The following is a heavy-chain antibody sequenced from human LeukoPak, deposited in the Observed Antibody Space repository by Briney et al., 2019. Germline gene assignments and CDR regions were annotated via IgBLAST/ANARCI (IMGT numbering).Heavy chain of an antibody. J-gene: IGHJ4*02. CDR3: AKGEIYCSTSCYGANREDY. V-gene: IGHV3-7*01. D-gene: IGHD2-2*01. CDR1: GFTLSSYW. CDR2: IKQDGSEK. Sequence: PGGSLRLSCAASGFTLSSYWMSWVRQAPGKGLEWVANIKQDGSEKYYVDSVKGRFTISRDNAKNSLYLQMNSLRAEDTAVYYCAKGEIYCSTSCYGANREDYWGQGTLVTVSS.